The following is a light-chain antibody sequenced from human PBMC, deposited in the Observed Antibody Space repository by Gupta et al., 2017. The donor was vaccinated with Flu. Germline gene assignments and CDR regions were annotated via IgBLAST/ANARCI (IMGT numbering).Light chain of an antibody. J-gene: IGKJ2*01. Sequence: ASTLQTGAPSRFSGSGSGTDFTLTINSVQPEDLATYYCQQSYNTPFTFGQGTNLEIK. V-gene: IGKV1-39*01. CDR2: AS. CDR3: QQSYNTPFT.